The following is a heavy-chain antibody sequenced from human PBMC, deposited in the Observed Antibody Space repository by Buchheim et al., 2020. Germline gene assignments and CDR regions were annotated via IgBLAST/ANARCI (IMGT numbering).Heavy chain of an antibody. V-gene: IGHV3-15*07. CDR1: GFTFSNAW. J-gene: IGHJ4*02. D-gene: IGHD6-6*01. Sequence: EVQLVESGGGLVKPGGSLRLSCAASGFTFSNAWMNWVRQAPGKGLEWVGRIKSKTGGGTTDYAAPVKGRFTISRDDSKNTLYLQMNSLKTEDTAVYYCTTVFTARPYVDYWGQGTL. CDR3: TTVFTARPYVDY. CDR2: IKSKTGGGTT.